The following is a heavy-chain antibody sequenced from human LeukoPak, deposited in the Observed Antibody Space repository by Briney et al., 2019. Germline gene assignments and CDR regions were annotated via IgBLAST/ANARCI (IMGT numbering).Heavy chain of an antibody. CDR2: IYPGDSDT. CDR1: GYSFTNFW. V-gene: IGHV5-51*01. J-gene: IGHJ3*02. Sequence: GESLKISCKGSGYSFTNFWIGWVRQMPGKGLEWMGIIYPGDSDTRYNPSFQGQVTISADKSINTAYLQCSSLKASDTAMYYCARSIAPDAFDIWGQGTMVTVSS. CDR3: ARSIAPDAFDI. D-gene: IGHD2-15*01.